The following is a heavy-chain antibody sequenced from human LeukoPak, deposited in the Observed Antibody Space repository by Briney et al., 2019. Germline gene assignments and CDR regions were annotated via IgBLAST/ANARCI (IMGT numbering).Heavy chain of an antibody. CDR3: ARHVVPAAPKDY. Sequence: PSETLSLTCTVSGGSISSYYWSWIRQPPGKGLEWIGYIYYSGSTNYNPSLKSRVTISVDTSKNQFSLKLSSVIAADTAVYYCARHVVPAAPKDYWGQGTLVTVSS. V-gene: IGHV4-59*08. D-gene: IGHD2-2*01. CDR1: GGSISSYY. CDR2: IYYSGST. J-gene: IGHJ4*02.